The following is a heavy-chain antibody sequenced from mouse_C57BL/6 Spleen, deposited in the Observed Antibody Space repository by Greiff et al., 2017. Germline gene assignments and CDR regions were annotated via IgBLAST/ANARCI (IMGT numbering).Heavy chain of an antibody. D-gene: IGHD1-1*01. V-gene: IGHV1-19*01. CDR1: GYTFTDYY. J-gene: IGHJ1*03. CDR3: ARSKGDCGNSYGYVDV. Sequence: EVQLQQSGPVLVKPGASVKMSCKASGYTFTDYYMNWVKQSHGKSLEWIGVINPYNGGTSYNQKFKGKDTLTVDKSSSTAYMELNSLTSEDSAVYYCARSKGDCGNSYGYVDVWGTGTTGTVSS. CDR2: INPYNGGT.